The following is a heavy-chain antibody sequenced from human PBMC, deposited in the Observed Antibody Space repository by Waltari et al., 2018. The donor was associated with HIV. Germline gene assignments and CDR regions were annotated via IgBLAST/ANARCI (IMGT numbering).Heavy chain of an antibody. CDR1: GFTFSSYE. D-gene: IGHD4-17*01. V-gene: IGHV3-48*03. J-gene: IGHJ3*02. CDR2: ISSRDNNI. Sequence: EVQLVESGGGLVQPGGSLRLSCAASGFTFSSYEMNWVRQAPGKGLEWVSYISSRDNNIYYADSVKGRFTISRDNAKNSLYLQMNSLRAEDTAVYYCARVDLRSYGDYQDSAFDIWGQGTMVTVSS. CDR3: ARVDLRSYGDYQDSAFDI.